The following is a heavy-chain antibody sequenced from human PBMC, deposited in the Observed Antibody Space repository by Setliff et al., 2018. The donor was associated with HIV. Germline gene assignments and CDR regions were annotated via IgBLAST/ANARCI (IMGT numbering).Heavy chain of an antibody. Sequence: PGGSLRLSCAASGFTFSSYWMSWVRQAPGKGLEWVAYISSSASSIYYADSVKGRFTISADTSKNTLYLQMTRLSAEDTAVYYCARDLDPYFAMAVWGQGTTVTVSS. V-gene: IGHV3-48*01. CDR2: ISSSASSI. CDR3: ARDLDPYFAMAV. CDR1: GFTFSSYW. J-gene: IGHJ6*02.